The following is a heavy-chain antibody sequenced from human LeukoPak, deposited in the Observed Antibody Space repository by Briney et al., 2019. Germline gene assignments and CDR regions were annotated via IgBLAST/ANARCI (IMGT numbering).Heavy chain of an antibody. D-gene: IGHD3-3*01. Sequence: GASVKVSCKASGYTFTDYYMHWVRQAPGQGLEWMGWINPNSGGTNYAQKFQGRVTMTRDTSISTAYMELSRLRSDDTAVYYCARDHYDFWSGSVVWFDPWGQGTLVTVSS. J-gene: IGHJ5*02. CDR2: INPNSGGT. CDR3: ARDHYDFWSGSVVWFDP. V-gene: IGHV1-2*02. CDR1: GYTFTDYY.